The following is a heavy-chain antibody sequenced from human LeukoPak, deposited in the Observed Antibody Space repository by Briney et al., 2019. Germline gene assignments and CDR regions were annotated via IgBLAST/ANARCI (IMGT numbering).Heavy chain of an antibody. CDR1: GFTFSNYA. Sequence: GGSLRLSCAAPGFTFSNYAMNWVRQAPGKGLERVAVISYDGRNKYYADSVKGRFTISRDNSKNTLYLQMNSLRPEDTAVYYCARTSQTFDYWGQGTLVTVSS. J-gene: IGHJ4*02. CDR2: ISYDGRNK. CDR3: ARTSQTFDY. V-gene: IGHV3-30*04.